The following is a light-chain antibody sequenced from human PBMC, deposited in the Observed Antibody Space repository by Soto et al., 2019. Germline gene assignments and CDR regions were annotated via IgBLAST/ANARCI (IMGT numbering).Light chain of an antibody. CDR1: QSISSY. Sequence: DIQMTVSPSSLSASVGDRVTITCRASQSISSYLNWHEQKPGKAPKLLIYAASSLQSGVPSRFSGSGSGTDFTLTISSLQPEDFATYYCQQSYRTPLTFGGGPKVESK. CDR3: QQSYRTPLT. CDR2: AAS. J-gene: IGKJ4*02. V-gene: IGKV1-39*01.